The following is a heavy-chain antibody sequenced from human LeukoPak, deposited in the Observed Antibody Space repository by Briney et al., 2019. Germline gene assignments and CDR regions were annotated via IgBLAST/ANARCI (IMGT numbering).Heavy chain of an antibody. D-gene: IGHD3-10*01. CDR1: GFTFSDYA. CDR3: ARYYYGSGSNDY. J-gene: IGHJ4*02. Sequence: GGSLRLSCAASGFTFSDYAMSWVRQAPGKGLEWVSVIYSGGSTYYADSVKGRFTISRDNSKNTLYLQMNSLRAEDTAVYYCARYYYGSGSNDYWGQGTLVTVSS. CDR2: IYSGGST. V-gene: IGHV3-66*01.